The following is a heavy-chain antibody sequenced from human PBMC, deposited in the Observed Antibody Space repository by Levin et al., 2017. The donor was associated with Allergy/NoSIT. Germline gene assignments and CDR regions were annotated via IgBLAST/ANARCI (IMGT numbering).Heavy chain of an antibody. Sequence: GGSLRLSCAASGFTFSSYSMNWVRQAPGKGLEWVSYISSSSTTIYYADSVKGRFSISRDNAENSLYLQMNSLRDVDTALYYCVRGIVGSISASGGQGTLVTVSS. CDR3: VRGIVGSISAS. CDR2: ISSSSTTI. CDR1: GFTFSSYS. D-gene: IGHD1-26*01. V-gene: IGHV3-48*02. J-gene: IGHJ4*02.